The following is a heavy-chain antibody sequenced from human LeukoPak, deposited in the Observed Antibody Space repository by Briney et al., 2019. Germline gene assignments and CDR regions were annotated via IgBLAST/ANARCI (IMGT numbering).Heavy chain of an antibody. J-gene: IGHJ4*02. Sequence: GGSLRLSRAASGFTFSSYDMHWVRQATGKGLEWVSAIGTAGDTYYPGSVKGRFTISRENAKNSLYLQMNSLRAGDTAVYYCARDRWGYSYGGYWGQGTLVTVSS. V-gene: IGHV3-13*01. D-gene: IGHD5-18*01. CDR1: GFTFSSYD. CDR3: ARDRWGYSYGGY. CDR2: IGTAGDT.